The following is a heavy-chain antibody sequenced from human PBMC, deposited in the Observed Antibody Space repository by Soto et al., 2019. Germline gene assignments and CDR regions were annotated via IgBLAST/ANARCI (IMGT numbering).Heavy chain of an antibody. CDR2: ISFDGKNR. CDR3: AKRGGVVGGSEHPFFEY. D-gene: IGHD2-15*01. Sequence: QVQLVESGGGVVQPGKSLRLSCAASGFIFSNYGMHWVRQAPGKGLEWVALISFDGKNRNYAGSVKGRFTIYRDNPKNTLYLEMNGLRPEDTAFSYCAKRGGVVGGSEHPFFEYWGQGTLVTVSS. J-gene: IGHJ4*02. CDR1: GFIFSNYG. V-gene: IGHV3-30*18.